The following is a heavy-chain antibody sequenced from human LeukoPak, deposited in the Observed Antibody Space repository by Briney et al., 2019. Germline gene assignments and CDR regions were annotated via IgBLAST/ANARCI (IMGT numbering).Heavy chain of an antibody. CDR2: INPDGSEK. J-gene: IGHJ3*02. V-gene: IGHV3-7*01. Sequence: GGSLRLSCAASGFMFGSDWMSWVRQAPGKGLEWVANINPDGSEKYYVDSVKGRFTISRDNGKNSLYLQLNSLRAEDTAVYYCARYYDPPVGDAFDIWGQGTMVTVSS. CDR3: ARYYDPPVGDAFDI. CDR1: GFMFGSDW. D-gene: IGHD3-16*01.